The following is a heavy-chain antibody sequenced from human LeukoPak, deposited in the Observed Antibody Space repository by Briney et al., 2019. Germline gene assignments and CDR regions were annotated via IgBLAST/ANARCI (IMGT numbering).Heavy chain of an antibody. J-gene: IGHJ4*02. D-gene: IGHD3-10*01. V-gene: IGHV4-34*01. CDR1: GGSFSGYY. CDR3: ARRWYYGSGSYYRSNFDY. CDR2: INHSGST. Sequence: PSETLSLTCAVYGGSFSGYYWSWIRQPPGKGLEWIGEINHSGSTNYNPSLKSRVTISVDTSKNQFSLKLSSVTAADTAVYYCARRWYYGSGSYYRSNFDYWGQGTLVTVSS.